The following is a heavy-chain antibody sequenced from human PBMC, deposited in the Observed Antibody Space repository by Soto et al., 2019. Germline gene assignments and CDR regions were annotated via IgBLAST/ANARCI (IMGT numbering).Heavy chain of an antibody. J-gene: IGHJ6*02. Sequence: SETLSLTCTVSGGSISSYYWSWIWQPPGKGLEWIGYIYYSGSTNYNPSLKSRVTISVDTSKNQFSLKLSSVTAADTAVYYCARGTTVTTDYYYGMDVWGQGTTVTVSS. CDR2: IYYSGST. CDR1: GGSISSYY. V-gene: IGHV4-59*01. D-gene: IGHD4-17*01. CDR3: ARGTTVTTDYYYGMDV.